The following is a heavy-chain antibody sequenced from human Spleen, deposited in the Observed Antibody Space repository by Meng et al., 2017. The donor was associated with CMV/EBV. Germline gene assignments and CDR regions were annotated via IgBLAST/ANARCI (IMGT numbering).Heavy chain of an antibody. Sequence: GESLKISCAASGFTFSDYYMSWIRQAPGKGLEWVSYIVGSGTTIYYADSVKGRFTISRDNAKNSLSLQMNSLRAEDTAVYYCAREVARGAFDIWGQGTIVTVSS. J-gene: IGHJ3*02. CDR3: AREVARGAFDI. D-gene: IGHD3-10*01. V-gene: IGHV3-11*01. CDR2: IVGSGTTI. CDR1: GFTFSDYY.